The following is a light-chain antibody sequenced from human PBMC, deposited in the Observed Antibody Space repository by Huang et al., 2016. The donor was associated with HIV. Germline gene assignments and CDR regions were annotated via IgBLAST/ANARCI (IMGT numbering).Light chain of an antibody. J-gene: IGKJ2*01. Sequence: DIVLSQSPLSLPVTPGEPASISCRSSQSLLNSNGYNYLGGYEQKPGQFPQLLIYVGSMRAPGVPDSFSGSGSGTDFTLKISRMEAEDVGVYYCMQSLQTPRTFGQGTKVEIK. CDR1: QSLLNSNGYNY. CDR2: VGS. V-gene: IGKV2-28*01. CDR3: MQSLQTPRT.